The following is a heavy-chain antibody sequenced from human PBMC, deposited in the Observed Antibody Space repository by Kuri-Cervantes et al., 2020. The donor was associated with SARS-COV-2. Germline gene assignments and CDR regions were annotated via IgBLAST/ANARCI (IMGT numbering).Heavy chain of an antibody. D-gene: IGHD4-17*01. CDR2: ISYDGSNK. CDR3: AVWDTGTRFDH. Sequence: GESLKISCAASGFTFSSYAMHWVRQAPGKGLEWVAVISYDGSNKYYADSVKGRLTISRDNAKNSLYLQMSSLRVEDTAVYYCAVWDTGTRFDHWGQGTLVTVSS. CDR1: GFTFSSYA. J-gene: IGHJ4*02. V-gene: IGHV3-30*07.